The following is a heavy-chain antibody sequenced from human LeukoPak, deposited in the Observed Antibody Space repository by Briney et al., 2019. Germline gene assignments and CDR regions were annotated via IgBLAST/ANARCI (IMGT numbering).Heavy chain of an antibody. V-gene: IGHV4-34*01. CDR3: ARGVVPAAMPLGDGFDP. CDR1: GGSFSGYY. D-gene: IGHD2-2*01. J-gene: IGHJ5*02. Sequence: PSETLSLTCAVYGGSFSGYYWSWIRQPPGKGLEWIGEINHSGSTNYNPSLKSRVTISVDTSKNQFSLKLSSVTAADTAVYYCARGVVPAAMPLGDGFDPWGQGTLVTVSS. CDR2: INHSGST.